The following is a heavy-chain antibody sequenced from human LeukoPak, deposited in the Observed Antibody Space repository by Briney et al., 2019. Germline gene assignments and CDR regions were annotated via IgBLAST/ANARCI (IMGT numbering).Heavy chain of an antibody. J-gene: IGHJ4*02. V-gene: IGHV4-59*08. CDR2: IYYSGST. Sequence: SETLSLTCTVSGGSISSYYWSWIRQPPGKGLEWIGYIYYSGSTNYNPSPKSRVTISVDTSKNQFSLKLSSVTAADTAVYYCARHEVYGVYIFDYWGQGTLVTVSS. CDR3: ARHEVYGVYIFDY. CDR1: GGSISSYY. D-gene: IGHD4-17*01.